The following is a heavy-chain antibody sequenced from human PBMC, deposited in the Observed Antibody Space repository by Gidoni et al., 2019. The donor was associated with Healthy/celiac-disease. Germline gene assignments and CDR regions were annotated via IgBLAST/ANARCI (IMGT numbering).Heavy chain of an antibody. V-gene: IGHV1-69*01. Sequence: QVQLVQSGAEVKKPGSSVKVSCKASGGTFSSYAISWVRQAPGQGLEWMGGIIPIFGTANYAQKFQGRVTITADESTSTAYMELSSLRSEDTAVYYCARALYTVTKGPYYYYGMDVWGQGTTVTVSS. J-gene: IGHJ6*02. CDR1: GGTFSSYA. CDR3: ARALYTVTKGPYYYYGMDV. D-gene: IGHD4-4*01. CDR2: IIPIFGTA.